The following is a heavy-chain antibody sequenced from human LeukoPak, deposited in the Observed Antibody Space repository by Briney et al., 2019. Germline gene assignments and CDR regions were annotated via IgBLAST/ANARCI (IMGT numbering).Heavy chain of an antibody. CDR3: ARGVTAAGSS. D-gene: IGHD6-13*01. CDR1: GDPITTYY. Sequence: PSETLSLTCTVSGDPITTYYWSWIRQSPGKGLEWIGYINYIGSTNYNPSLKNRVTISADISKSQFSLRLRSVTAADTAVYFCARGVTAAGSSWGQGTLVTVSS. CDR2: INYIGST. J-gene: IGHJ5*02. V-gene: IGHV4-59*01.